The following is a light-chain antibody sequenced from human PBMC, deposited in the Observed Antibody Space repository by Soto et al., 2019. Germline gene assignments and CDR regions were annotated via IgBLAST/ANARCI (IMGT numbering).Light chain of an antibody. CDR1: QSVGSY. J-gene: IGKJ3*01. Sequence: EIVLTQSPATLSLSPGERATLSCRASQSVGSYLAWYQQKTGQAPRPLIYGASKRAPGVSARFSGSGSGTDFTLTISSLEPEDFAVYHCLQRSIGFTFGPGTKVDIK. CDR2: GAS. CDR3: LQRSIGFT. V-gene: IGKV3-11*01.